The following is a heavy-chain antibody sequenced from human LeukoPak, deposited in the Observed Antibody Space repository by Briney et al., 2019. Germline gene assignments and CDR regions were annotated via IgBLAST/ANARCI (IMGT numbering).Heavy chain of an antibody. CDR1: GFTFSSYE. CDR2: ISSSGSTM. Sequence: GGSLRLSCAASGFTFSSYEMNWVRQAPGKGLEWVSYISSSGSTMYYADSVKGRFTISRDNAKNSLSLQMNSLRAEDTAVYYCAKFFSGEYSSGGSYWGQGTLVTVSS. CDR3: AKFFSGEYSSGGSY. D-gene: IGHD6-19*01. J-gene: IGHJ4*02. V-gene: IGHV3-48*03.